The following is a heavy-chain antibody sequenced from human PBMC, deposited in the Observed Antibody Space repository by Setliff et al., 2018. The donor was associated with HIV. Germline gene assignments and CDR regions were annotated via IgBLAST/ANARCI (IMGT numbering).Heavy chain of an antibody. J-gene: IGHJ3*02. CDR3: ARAGYYDSSGYPLVAFDI. CDR1: GFTFSSYD. V-gene: IGHV3-13*01. CDR2: IGTAGDT. Sequence: GGSLRLSCAASGFTFSSYDMHWVRQATGKGLEWVSAIGTAGDTYYPGSVKGRFTISRENAKNSLYLQMNSLRAGDTAVYYCARAGYYDSSGYPLVAFDIWGQGTMVTVSS. D-gene: IGHD3-22*01.